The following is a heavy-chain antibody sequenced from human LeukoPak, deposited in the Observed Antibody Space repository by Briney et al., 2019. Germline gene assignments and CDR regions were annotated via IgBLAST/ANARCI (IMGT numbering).Heavy chain of an antibody. CDR2: IKSKTDGGTT. D-gene: IGHD2-2*01. CDR3: TTDGQYCSSPSCSQDYYYYYYMDV. V-gene: IGHV3-15*01. Sequence: GGSLRLSCAASGFTFSNAWMSWVRQAPGKGLEWVGRIKSKTDGGTTDYAAPVKGRFTISRDDSKNTRYLQMNSLKTEDTAVYYCTTDGQYCSSPSCSQDYYYYYYMDVWGKGTTVTVSS. CDR1: GFTFSNAW. J-gene: IGHJ6*03.